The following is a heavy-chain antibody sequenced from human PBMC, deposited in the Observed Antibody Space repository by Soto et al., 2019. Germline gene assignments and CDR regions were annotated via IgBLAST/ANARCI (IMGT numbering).Heavy chain of an antibody. J-gene: IGHJ3*02. CDR2: IIPIFGTA. D-gene: IGHD2-2*02. CDR3: ARERYCSSTSCYTFGAFDI. V-gene: IGHV1-69*01. Sequence: QVQLVQSGAEVKKPGSSVKVSCKASGGTFSSYAISWVRQAPGQGLEWMGGIIPIFGTANYAQKFQGRVTITADESTRTAYMELSSLRSEDTAVYYCARERYCSSTSCYTFGAFDIWGQGTMVTVSS. CDR1: GGTFSSYA.